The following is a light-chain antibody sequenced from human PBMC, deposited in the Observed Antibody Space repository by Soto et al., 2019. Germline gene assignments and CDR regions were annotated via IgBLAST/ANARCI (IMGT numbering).Light chain of an antibody. CDR1: SSDVGGYNY. CDR2: ANN. Sequence: QSALTQPASVSGSPGQSITIPCTGTSSDVGGYNYVSWYQQLPGTAPKLLISANNIRPSGVPDRFSGSKSGTSASLAITGLQAEDEADYYCQSYDSSLSGSGVFGGGTKVTVL. CDR3: QSYDSSLSGSGV. V-gene: IGLV1-40*01. J-gene: IGLJ3*02.